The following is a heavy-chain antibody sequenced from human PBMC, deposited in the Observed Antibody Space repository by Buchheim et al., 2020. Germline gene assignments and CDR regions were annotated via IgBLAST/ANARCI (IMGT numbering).Heavy chain of an antibody. V-gene: IGHV3-33*01. CDR2: IWYDGSNK. Sequence: QVQLVESGGGVVQPGRSLRLSCAASGFTFSSYGMHWVRQAPGKGLEWVAVIWYDGSNKYYADSVKGRFTISSDHSKNTLYLQMNSLRAEDTAVYYCARAAYCSSTSCLADWGQGTL. D-gene: IGHD2-2*01. CDR3: ARAAYCSSTSCLAD. J-gene: IGHJ4*02. CDR1: GFTFSSYG.